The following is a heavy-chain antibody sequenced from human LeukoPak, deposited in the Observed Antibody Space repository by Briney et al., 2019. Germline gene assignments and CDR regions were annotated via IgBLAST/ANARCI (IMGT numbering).Heavy chain of an antibody. CDR2: INPKSGGT. Sequence: GPSVKVSCKASGYTFTGYYMHWVRQAPGPGLEGMGWINPKSGGTNYAQNFQGRVTMTRDTSMSTTYMELSSVRYDDTAVYYCARGKRITIVWDGWFDPWGQGTLVTVSS. V-gene: IGHV1-2*02. CDR3: ARGKRITIVWDGWFDP. CDR1: GYTFTGYY. D-gene: IGHD3-10*01. J-gene: IGHJ5*02.